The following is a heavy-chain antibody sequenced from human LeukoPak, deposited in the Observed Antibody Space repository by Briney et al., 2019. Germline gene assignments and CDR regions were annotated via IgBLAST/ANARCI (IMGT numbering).Heavy chain of an antibody. CDR3: AGRQWPRKHFGH. J-gene: IGHJ4*02. Sequence: SETLSLTCAVSGASISDTTWWTWVRPPPGKGLEWIGEIYRSGSTNYSPSLKSRLTISVDKSKNQFSLRVTSVTAADTALYYCAGRQWPRKHFGHWGQGTLVTVSS. CDR1: GASISDTTW. CDR2: IYRSGST. V-gene: IGHV4-4*02. D-gene: IGHD6-19*01.